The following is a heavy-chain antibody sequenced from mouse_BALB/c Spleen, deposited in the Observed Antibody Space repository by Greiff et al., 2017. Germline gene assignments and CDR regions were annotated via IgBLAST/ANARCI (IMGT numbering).Heavy chain of an antibody. Sequence: VQLQQSGPELVKPGASVKISCKASGYTFTDYNMHWVKQSHGKSLEWIGYIYPYNGGTGYNQKFKSKATLTVDNSSSTAYMELRSLTSEDSAVYYCARGVYGYDYAMDYWGQGTSVTVSS. V-gene: IGHV1S29*02. CDR1: GYTFTDYN. CDR3: ARGVYGYDYAMDY. D-gene: IGHD2-2*01. J-gene: IGHJ4*01. CDR2: IYPYNGGT.